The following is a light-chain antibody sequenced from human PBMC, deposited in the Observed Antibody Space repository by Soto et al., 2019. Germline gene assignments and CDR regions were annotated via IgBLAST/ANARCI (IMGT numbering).Light chain of an antibody. CDR1: QSVRSSY. J-gene: IGKJ1*01. Sequence: EIVLTQSPGTLSLSPGERATLSCRASQSVRSSYLAWYQQKPGQAPRLLIYGESSRATGIPDRFSGSGSGKDFTLTISRLEPEDFAVYYWQQYGRPPWTFVQGTKVEIK. CDR3: QQYGRPPWT. CDR2: GES. V-gene: IGKV3-20*01.